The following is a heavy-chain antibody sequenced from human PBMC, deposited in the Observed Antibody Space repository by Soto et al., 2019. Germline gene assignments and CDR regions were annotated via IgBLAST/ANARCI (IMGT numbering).Heavy chain of an antibody. V-gene: IGHV3-30-3*01. Sequence: QVQLVESGGGVVQSGGSLRLYCAAPGFTFSIYALHWVRQAPGKGLEWVAVMSPNGNNQYYADSVKGRFTISRDTSKSTLYLQMTSLRPDDTAVYYCATGANFYYDTCRYWGQGTLVTVSS. J-gene: IGHJ4*02. CDR3: ATGANFYYDTCRY. CDR2: MSPNGNNQ. D-gene: IGHD3-22*01. CDR1: GFTFSIYA.